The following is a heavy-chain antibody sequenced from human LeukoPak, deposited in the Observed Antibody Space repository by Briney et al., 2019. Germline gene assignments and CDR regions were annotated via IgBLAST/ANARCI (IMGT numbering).Heavy chain of an antibody. Sequence: SETLSLTCAVYGGSFSGYYWSWIRQPPGKGLEWIGEINHSGSTNYNPSLKSRVTISVDTSKNQFSLKLSSVTAADTAVYYRARPYGSGSYYRVEHWGQGTLVTVSS. D-gene: IGHD3-10*01. V-gene: IGHV4-34*01. CDR3: ARPYGSGSYYRVEH. J-gene: IGHJ4*02. CDR1: GGSFSGYY. CDR2: INHSGST.